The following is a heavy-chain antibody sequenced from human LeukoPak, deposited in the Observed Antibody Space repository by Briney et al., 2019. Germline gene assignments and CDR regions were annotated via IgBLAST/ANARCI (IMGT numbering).Heavy chain of an antibody. CDR1: GFTFSNHG. Sequence: AGTLSLSCAASGFTFSNHGMNWVRQAPGKGLKWVSGISGSGGRTYYADSVKGRFTISRDNAKNSLYLQMNSLRAEDTAVYYCARDHEVAVAGTFEYWGQGALVTVSS. CDR3: ARDHEVAVAGTFEY. V-gene: IGHV3-23*01. D-gene: IGHD6-19*01. J-gene: IGHJ4*02. CDR2: ISGSGGRT.